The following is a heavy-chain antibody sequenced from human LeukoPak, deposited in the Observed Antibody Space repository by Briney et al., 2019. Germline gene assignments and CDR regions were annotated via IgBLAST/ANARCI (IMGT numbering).Heavy chain of an antibody. V-gene: IGHV1-69*01. Sequence: SVKVSCKASGGTFSSYAISWVRQAPGQGLEWMGGIIPIFGTANYAQKFQGRVTITANESTSTAYMELSSLRSEDTAVYYCARSRYCTNGVCPQNYYGMDVWGQGTTVTVSS. CDR3: ARSRYCTNGVCPQNYYGMDV. D-gene: IGHD2-8*01. J-gene: IGHJ6*02. CDR1: GGTFSSYA. CDR2: IIPIFGTA.